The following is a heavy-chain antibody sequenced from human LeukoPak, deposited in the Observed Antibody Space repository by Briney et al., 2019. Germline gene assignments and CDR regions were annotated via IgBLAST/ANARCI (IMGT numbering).Heavy chain of an antibody. CDR2: MNPNSGYT. CDR1: GYTFTSYD. CDR3: VKGATSSSGWYWFAP. D-gene: IGHD6-19*01. V-gene: IGHV1-8*01. J-gene: IGHJ5*02. Sequence: GASVKVSCQASGYTFTSYDINWLRQAPGQRLVWMGWMNPNSGYTGYAREFQGRVTMTRDTSISTAYMELSSLRSEDTAIYYCVKGATSSSGWYWFAPWGQGTLVTVSS.